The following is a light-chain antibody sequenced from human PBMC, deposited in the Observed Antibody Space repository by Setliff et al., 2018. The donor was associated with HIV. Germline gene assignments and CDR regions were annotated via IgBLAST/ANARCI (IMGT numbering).Light chain of an antibody. CDR3: ATSDDSLSAVV. J-gene: IGLJ2*01. Sequence: QSALTQPPSTSGTPGQTVTISCSGSGSNIGRNSVFWYQQLPGTAPKLVMYNNDQRPSGVPDRFSGSKSGTSASLAISGLRSGDEADYYCATSDDSLSAVVFGGGTKVTVL. V-gene: IGLV1-47*02. CDR2: NND. CDR1: GSNIGRNS.